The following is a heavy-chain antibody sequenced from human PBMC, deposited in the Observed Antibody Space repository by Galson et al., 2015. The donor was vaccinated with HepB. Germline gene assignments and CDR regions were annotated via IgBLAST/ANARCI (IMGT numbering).Heavy chain of an antibody. V-gene: IGHV1-2*06. D-gene: IGHD4-17*01. Sequence: SVKVSCKASGYTFTGYYMHWVRQAPGQGLEWMGRINPNSGGTNYAQKFQGRVTMTRDTSISTAYMELSRLRSDDTAVYYCARARQSTVTTRSGFDIWGQGTMVTVSS. CDR3: ARARQSTVTTRSGFDI. J-gene: IGHJ3*02. CDR2: INPNSGGT. CDR1: GYTFTGYY.